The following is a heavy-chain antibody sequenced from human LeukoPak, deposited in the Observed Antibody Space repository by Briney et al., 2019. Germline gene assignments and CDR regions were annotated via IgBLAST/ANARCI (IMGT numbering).Heavy chain of an antibody. V-gene: IGHV3-11*01. CDR1: GFTFSGYY. D-gene: IGHD2-2*01. Sequence: GGSLRLSCAASGFTFSGYYMSWIRQAPGKGLEWVSYISSSGSTIYYADSVKGRFTISRDNAKNSLYLQMNSLRAEDTAVYYCARDIVVVPAAIENGMDVWGQGTTVTVSS. J-gene: IGHJ6*02. CDR2: ISSSGSTI. CDR3: ARDIVVVPAAIENGMDV.